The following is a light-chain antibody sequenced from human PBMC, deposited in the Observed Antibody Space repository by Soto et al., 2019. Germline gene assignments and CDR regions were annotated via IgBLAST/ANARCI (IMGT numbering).Light chain of an antibody. CDR3: SSYTSSSTLYV. CDR2: DVS. J-gene: IGLJ1*01. Sequence: QSALTQPASVSGSPGQSITISCTGTSSDVGGYNYVSWYQQHPGKAPKLMIYDVSNRPSGVSNRFSGSKSGNTASLTISCLQAEDEADYYCSSYTSSSTLYVFGTGTKVTV. V-gene: IGLV2-14*01. CDR1: SSDVGGYNY.